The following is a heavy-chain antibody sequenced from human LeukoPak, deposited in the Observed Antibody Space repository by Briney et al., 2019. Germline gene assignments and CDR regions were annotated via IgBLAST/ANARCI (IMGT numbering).Heavy chain of an antibody. V-gene: IGHV3-21*01. CDR3: ARVRELGVAAEDY. J-gene: IGHJ4*02. CDR2: ISSSSSYI. Sequence: GGSLRLSCAASGFTFSSYSMNWVRQAPGKGLEWVSSISSSSSYIYYADSVKGRFTISRDNAKNSLYLQMHRLRAEDRAVHYCARVRELGVAAEDYWGQGTLVTVSS. D-gene: IGHD6-13*01. CDR1: GFTFSSYS.